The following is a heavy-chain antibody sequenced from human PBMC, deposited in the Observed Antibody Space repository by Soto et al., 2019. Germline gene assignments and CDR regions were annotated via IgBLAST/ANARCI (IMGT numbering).Heavy chain of an antibody. CDR3: AQDKDRQQLGGNYDDVIDV. Sequence: QVQLVQSGAEVTKPGSSVTVSCKASGGTFGNSAISWVRQAPGQGLEWMGGIIPIFSTPDYAQKFKGRVTITANKPTTTADIESTSRKSEDTAGYYWAQDKDRQQLGGNYDDVIDVWGQGTTVTVSS. CDR1: GGTFGNSA. J-gene: IGHJ6*02. V-gene: IGHV1-69*14. CDR2: IIPIFSTP. D-gene: IGHD2-15*01.